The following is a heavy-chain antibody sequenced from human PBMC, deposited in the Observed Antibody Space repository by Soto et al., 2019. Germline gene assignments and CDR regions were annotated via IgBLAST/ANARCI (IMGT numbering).Heavy chain of an antibody. J-gene: IGHJ6*02. D-gene: IGHD3-16*01. CDR2: ISSSGSTI. V-gene: IGHV3-48*03. Sequence: GGSLRLSCAASGFTFSSYDMNWVRQAPGKGLGWVSFISSSGSTIYYADSVKGRFTISRDNAKNSLYLQMNSLRAEDTAVYYCAAYRSFYYGMDVWGQGTTVTVSS. CDR3: AAYRSFYYGMDV. CDR1: GFTFSSYD.